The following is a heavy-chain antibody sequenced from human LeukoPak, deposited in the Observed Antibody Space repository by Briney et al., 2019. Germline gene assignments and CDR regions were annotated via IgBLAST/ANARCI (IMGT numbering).Heavy chain of an antibody. CDR1: GFTLGHLW. V-gene: IGHV3-74*01. Sequence: GGSLTLSWEVSGFTLGHLWVHWARHAPGGGRVWVSRINIDGSITTHADSVESRFTVSRDNTKNSLFLQTNSLRGDDAAVYYCTRDGMNSGGGNHWGQGALVTVSS. CDR2: INIDGSIT. CDR3: TRDGMNSGGGNH. D-gene: IGHD6-19*01. J-gene: IGHJ5*02.